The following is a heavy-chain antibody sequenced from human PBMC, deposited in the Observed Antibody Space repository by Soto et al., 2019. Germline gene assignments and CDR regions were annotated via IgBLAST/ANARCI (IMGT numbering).Heavy chain of an antibody. V-gene: IGHV1-2*02. J-gene: IGHJ6*02. Sequence: AAVKVSCKASGYTFTGYYMHWVRQAPGQGLEWMGWINPNSGGTNYAQKFQGRVTMTRDTSISTAYMELSRLRSDDTAVYYCASKPPGALYPYGMDVWGQGTPVTVSS. CDR3: ASKPPGALYPYGMDV. CDR2: INPNSGGT. D-gene: IGHD2-2*02. CDR1: GYTFTGYY.